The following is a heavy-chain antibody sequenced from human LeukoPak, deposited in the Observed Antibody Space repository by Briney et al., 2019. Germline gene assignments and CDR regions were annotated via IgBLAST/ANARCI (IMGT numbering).Heavy chain of an antibody. Sequence: GGSLRLSCAGSGFTFGSHAMNWVRQAPGKGLEWVSSISGGGSNTYYADSVKGRFTISRDNSKNTLYLQMSSLRAEGTAIYYCATGLYSSSWSVNYWGQGTLVTVSS. CDR2: ISGGGSNT. CDR3: ATGLYSSSWSVNY. D-gene: IGHD6-13*01. J-gene: IGHJ4*02. V-gene: IGHV3-23*01. CDR1: GFTFGSHA.